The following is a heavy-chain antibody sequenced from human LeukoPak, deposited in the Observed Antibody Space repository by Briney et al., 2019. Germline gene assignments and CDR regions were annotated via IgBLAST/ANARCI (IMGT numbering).Heavy chain of an antibody. CDR2: IYSGGDT. Sequence: GGSLRLSCAASGFTVSSNYMSWVRQAPGKGLEWVSVIYSGGDTYYADSVKGRFTISRDNSKNTLYLQMNTLSAEDTAVYYCARASGYSGYDPFDYWGRGTLVTVSS. CDR1: GFTVSSNY. V-gene: IGHV3-53*01. J-gene: IGHJ4*02. CDR3: ARASGYSGYDPFDY. D-gene: IGHD5-12*01.